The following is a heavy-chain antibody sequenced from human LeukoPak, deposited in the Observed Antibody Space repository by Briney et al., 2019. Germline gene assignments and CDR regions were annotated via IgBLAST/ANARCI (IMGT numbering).Heavy chain of an antibody. V-gene: IGHV3-11*05. D-gene: IGHD2-15*01. CDR3: ARDTNSHCSSGSCYSGPDY. CDR1: GFTFSDYY. J-gene: IGHJ4*02. Sequence: GGSLRLSCAASGFTFSDYYMSWIRQAPGKGLEWVSSISWSSTYTNYADSVKGRFTISRDNAKNSLYLQMNSLRAEDTALYYCARDTNSHCSSGSCYSGPDYWGQGTLVTVSS. CDR2: ISWSSTYT.